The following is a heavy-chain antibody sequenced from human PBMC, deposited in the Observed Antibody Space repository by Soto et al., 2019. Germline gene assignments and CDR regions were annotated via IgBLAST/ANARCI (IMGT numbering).Heavy chain of an antibody. CDR3: ARGGGTILAPLP. D-gene: IGHD3-3*01. Sequence: ASVKVSCKASGYTFTGYFMHWVRQAPGQGLEWMGWINPNSGATKYAQKFQGRVSLSRDTSIRTAYMELSGLRSDDTAVYYCARGGGTILAPLPWGQGTLVTVSS. J-gene: IGHJ5*02. CDR2: INPNSGAT. V-gene: IGHV1-2*02. CDR1: GYTFTGYF.